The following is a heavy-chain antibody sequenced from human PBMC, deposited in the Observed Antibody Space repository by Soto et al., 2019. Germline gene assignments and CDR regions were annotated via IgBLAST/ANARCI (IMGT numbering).Heavy chain of an antibody. J-gene: IGHJ6*03. CDR1: GYTFTSYG. D-gene: IGHD2-2*01. V-gene: IGHV1-18*01. CDR3: ARERSDIVVVPAAIRYYYYYMDV. Sequence: VKVSCKASGYTFTSYGISWVRQAPGQGLEWMGWISAYNGNTNYAQKLQGRVTMTTDTSTSTAYMELRSLRSDDTAVYYCARERSDIVVVPAAIRYYYYYMDVWGKGTTVTVSS. CDR2: ISAYNGNT.